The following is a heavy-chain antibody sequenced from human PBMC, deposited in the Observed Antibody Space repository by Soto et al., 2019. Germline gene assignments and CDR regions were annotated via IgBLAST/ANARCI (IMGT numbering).Heavy chain of an antibody. Sequence: ASVKVSCKASGYTFTSYGISWVRQAPGQGLEGMGWISAYNGNTNYAQKLQGRVTMTTDTSTSTAYMELRSLRSDDTAVYYCARDATITMVRGVISNFDYWGQGTLVTVSS. D-gene: IGHD3-10*01. J-gene: IGHJ4*02. CDR1: GYTFTSYG. CDR3: ARDATITMVRGVISNFDY. CDR2: ISAYNGNT. V-gene: IGHV1-18*04.